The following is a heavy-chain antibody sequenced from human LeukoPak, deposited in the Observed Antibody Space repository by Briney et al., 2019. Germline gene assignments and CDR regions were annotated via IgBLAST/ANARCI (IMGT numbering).Heavy chain of an antibody. V-gene: IGHV3-15*01. D-gene: IGHD6-13*01. J-gene: IGHJ4*02. CDR2: IKRKTDGGTT. CDR1: GFTFSNAW. CDR3: TTEEGSLEPGTWGDFVDY. Sequence: GGSLRLSCAASGFTFSNAWMNWVRQAPGKGLEWVGRIKRKTDGGTTDYAEPVKGRFTISRDDSKNTLYLQMNSLKTEDTAVYYCTTEEGSLEPGTWGDFVDYWGQGTLVTVSS.